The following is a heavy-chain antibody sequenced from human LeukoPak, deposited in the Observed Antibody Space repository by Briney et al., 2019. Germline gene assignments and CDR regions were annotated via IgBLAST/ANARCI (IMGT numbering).Heavy chain of an antibody. CDR3: ARPSCSGGSCQIDAFDI. J-gene: IGHJ3*02. CDR1: GATFSSYA. V-gene: IGHV1-69*04. Sequence: SVKLTCKASGATFSSYAITWVRQAPGPGLEWKGRIIPILGIANYAQKFQGRVTITAEKSTSTAYMELSSLRSEDTAVYYCARPSCSGGSCQIDAFDIWGQGTMVTVSS. CDR2: IIPILGIA. D-gene: IGHD2-15*01.